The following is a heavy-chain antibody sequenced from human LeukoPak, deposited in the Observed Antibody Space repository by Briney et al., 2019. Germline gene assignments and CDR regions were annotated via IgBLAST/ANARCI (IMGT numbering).Heavy chain of an antibody. CDR2: ISYDGSNK. CDR1: EPPSSSYA. J-gene: IGHJ4*02. D-gene: IGHD3-16*02. CDR3: ARDPSHYVWGSYRYTGMDY. V-gene: IGHV3-30*04. Sequence: PWQSLTLSCPASEPPSSSYAIHRVRQAPGKGPKFVPVISYDGSNKYYADSVKGRFTISRDNSKNTLYLQMNSLRAEDTAVYYCARDPSHYVWGSYRYTGMDYWGQGTLVTVSS.